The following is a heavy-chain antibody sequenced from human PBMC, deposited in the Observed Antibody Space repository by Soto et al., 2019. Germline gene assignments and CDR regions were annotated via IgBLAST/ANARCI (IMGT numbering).Heavy chain of an antibody. J-gene: IGHJ5*02. CDR2: SDWDDDK. Sequence: PAPVNPTPSLTLTCTFSGFSLSTSGMCASWIRQPPGKALEWLALSDWDDDKYYSTSLKTRLTISKDTSKNQVVLTMTNMDRVDTATYYCPRIILRPGSFTDGFEPLGQGTLVAVSS. CDR1: GFSLSTSGMC. V-gene: IGHV2-70*01. D-gene: IGHD1-26*01. CDR3: PRIILRPGSFTDGFEP.